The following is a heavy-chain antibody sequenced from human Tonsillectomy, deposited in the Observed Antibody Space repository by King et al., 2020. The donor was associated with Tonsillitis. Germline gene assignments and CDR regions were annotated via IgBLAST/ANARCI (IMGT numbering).Heavy chain of an antibody. Sequence: VQLVESGGGLVQPGGSLRLSCAASGFTFSSYDMHWVRHATGKGLEWVSAIGTAGDPYYSGSVKGRFTISRENVKNSLYLQMNSLRAGDTAVYYCARGRYWDGMDVWGQGTTVTVSS. D-gene: IGHD3-9*01. J-gene: IGHJ6*02. V-gene: IGHV3-13*05. CDR1: GFTFSSYD. CDR2: IGTAGDP. CDR3: ARGRYWDGMDV.